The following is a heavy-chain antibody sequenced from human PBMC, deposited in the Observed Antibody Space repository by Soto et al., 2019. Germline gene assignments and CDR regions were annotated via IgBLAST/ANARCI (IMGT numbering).Heavy chain of an antibody. J-gene: IGHJ4*02. CDR1: GGSISSGGYY. CDR3: ARDTGRGYSYGPFDY. Sequence: TSETLSLTCTVSGGSISSGGYYWSWIRQHPGKGLEWIGYIYYSGSTYYNPSLKSRVTISVDTSKNQFSLKLSSVTAADTAVYYCARDTGRGYSYGPFDYWGQGTLVTVSS. CDR2: IYYSGST. D-gene: IGHD5-18*01. V-gene: IGHV4-31*03.